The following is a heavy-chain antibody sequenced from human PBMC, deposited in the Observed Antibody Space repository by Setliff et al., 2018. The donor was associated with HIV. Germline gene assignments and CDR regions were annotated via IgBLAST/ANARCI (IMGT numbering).Heavy chain of an antibody. D-gene: IGHD3-22*01. CDR1: GYAFTSYY. Sequence: GASVKVSCKTSGYAFTSYYMHWVRQAPGQGLEWMGVINPSGGSTNYAQKFQGRVTMTGDTSTSTVYMDLSSLRSEDTAVYYCANYYHSSGGYAFDTWGQGTMVTVSS. CDR2: INPSGGST. CDR3: ANYYHSSGGYAFDT. J-gene: IGHJ3*02. V-gene: IGHV1-46*01.